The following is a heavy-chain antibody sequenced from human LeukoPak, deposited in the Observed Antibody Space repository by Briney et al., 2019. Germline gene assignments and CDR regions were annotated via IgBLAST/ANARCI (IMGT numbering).Heavy chain of an antibody. CDR2: ISGSGGST. Sequence: GGSLRLSCAASGFTFSSYAMSWVRQAPGKGLEWVSAISGSGGSTYYADSVKGRFTISRDNSKNTLYLQMNSLRAEDTAVYYCARGTTGTGFYYFDYWGQGTLVTVSS. J-gene: IGHJ4*02. CDR1: GFTFSSYA. CDR3: ARGTTGTGFYYFDY. D-gene: IGHD1-14*01. V-gene: IGHV3-23*01.